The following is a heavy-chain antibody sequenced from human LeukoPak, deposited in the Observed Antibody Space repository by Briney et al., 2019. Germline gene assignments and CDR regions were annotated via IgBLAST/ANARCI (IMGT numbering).Heavy chain of an antibody. V-gene: IGHV4-61*01. CDR1: GGSVSSGSYY. CDR2: IYYSGST. CDR3: ASGEVGFDP. D-gene: IGHD3-10*01. J-gene: IGHJ5*02. Sequence: SETLSLTCTVSGGSVSSGSYYWSWIRQPPGKGLEWIGYIYYSGSTNYNPSLKSRVTISVDTSKNQFSLKLSSVTAADTAVYFCASGEVGFDPWGQGTLVTVSS.